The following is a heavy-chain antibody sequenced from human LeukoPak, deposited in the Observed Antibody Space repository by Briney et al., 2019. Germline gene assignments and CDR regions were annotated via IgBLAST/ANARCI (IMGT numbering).Heavy chain of an antibody. Sequence: SETLSLTRAVYGGSFSGYYWRWIGPPPGKRREWIGEINHSGSTNYNPSLKSRVTISVDTSKNQFSLKLSSVTAADTAVYYCARGLLQSTSCPWFDYWGQGTLVTVSS. CDR2: INHSGST. D-gene: IGHD2-2*01. J-gene: IGHJ4*02. CDR1: GGSFSGYY. V-gene: IGHV4-34*01. CDR3: ARGLLQSTSCPWFDY.